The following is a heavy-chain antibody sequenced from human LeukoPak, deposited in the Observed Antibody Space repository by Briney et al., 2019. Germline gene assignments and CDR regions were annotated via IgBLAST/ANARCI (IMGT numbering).Heavy chain of an antibody. V-gene: IGHV4-59*01. D-gene: IGHD1-26*01. CDR2: IYYSGST. J-gene: IGHJ4*02. CDR1: GGSISRYL. CDR3: ARGQYSGSCFDN. Sequence: PSETLFLTCTVSGGSISRYLWSWIRQPPGKGLEWIGYIYYSGSTNYNPSLKSRVTILVGTSKNQFSLKVSSVTAADTAVYYCARGQYSGSCFDNWGQGSLVTVSS.